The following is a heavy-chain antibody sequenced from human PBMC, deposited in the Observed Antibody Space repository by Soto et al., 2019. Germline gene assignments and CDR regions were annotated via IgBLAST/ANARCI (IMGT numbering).Heavy chain of an antibody. CDR1: GGTFSSYT. J-gene: IGHJ5*02. CDR2: ISAYNGNT. CDR3: ARDEGPNWFDP. Sequence: VKVSCKASGGTFSSYTISWVRQAPGQGLEWMGWISAYNGNTNYAQKLQGRVTMTTDTSTSTAYMELRSLRSDDTAVDYCARDEGPNWFDPWGQGNLVTFSS. V-gene: IGHV1-18*01.